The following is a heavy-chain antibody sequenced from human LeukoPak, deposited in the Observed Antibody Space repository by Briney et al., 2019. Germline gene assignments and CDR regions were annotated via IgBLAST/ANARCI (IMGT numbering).Heavy chain of an antibody. CDR2: IFSSGSP. V-gene: IGHV4-39*01. D-gene: IGHD5-24*01. CDR3: ARAIVGDGYNMDFDF. Sequence: SETLSLTCTVSGGSISSNNYHWGWIRQPPGKGLEWIGNIFSSGSPYYNPSLKSRVSISIDTSKQWFSLKLISVTAADTAVYYCARAIVGDGYNMDFDFWGQGTLVTVSS. CDR1: GGSISSNNYH. J-gene: IGHJ4*02.